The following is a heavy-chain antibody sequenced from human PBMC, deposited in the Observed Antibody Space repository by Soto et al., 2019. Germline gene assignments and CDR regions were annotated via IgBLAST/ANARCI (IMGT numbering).Heavy chain of an antibody. V-gene: IGHV4-34*01. D-gene: IGHD1-20*01. CDR2: INHSGST. J-gene: IGHJ3*02. CDR3: ARHGYNWNDEGAFDI. Sequence: PSETLSLTCAVYGGSFSGYYWSWIRQPPGKGLEWIGEINHSGSTNYNPSLKSRVTISVDTSKNQFSLKLSSVTAADTAVYYCARHGYNWNDEGAFDIWGQGTMVTVSS. CDR1: GGSFSGYY.